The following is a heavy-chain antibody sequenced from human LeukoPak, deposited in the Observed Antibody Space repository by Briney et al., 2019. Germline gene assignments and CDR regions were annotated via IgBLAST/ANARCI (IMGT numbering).Heavy chain of an antibody. CDR1: GYSISSGYY. CDR3: ARRCPTVTTLLYGPFDP. V-gene: IGHV4-38-2*02. CDR2: INHSGST. Sequence: SETLSLTCTVSGYSISSGYYWSWIRQPPGKGLEWIGEINHSGSTNYNPSLKSRVTISVDTSKNQFSLKLSSVTAADTAVYYCARRCPTVTTLLYGPFDPWGQGTLVTVSS. D-gene: IGHD4-17*01. J-gene: IGHJ5*02.